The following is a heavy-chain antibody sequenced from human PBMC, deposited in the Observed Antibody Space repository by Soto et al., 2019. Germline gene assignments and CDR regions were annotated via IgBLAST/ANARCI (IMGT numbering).Heavy chain of an antibody. J-gene: IGHJ4*02. CDR3: ARDAYRWKGVDY. V-gene: IGHV4-39*07. D-gene: IGHD1-1*01. CDR1: GRSISSVNYY. Sequence: SETLSLTCTVSGRSISSVNYYWSWVRQPPGTGLEWIGEIYHGGSTNYNPSLKSRAIISVDKSRNQFSLSLTSVTAADTAVYYCARDAYRWKGVDYWSQGTRVTV. CDR2: IYHGGST.